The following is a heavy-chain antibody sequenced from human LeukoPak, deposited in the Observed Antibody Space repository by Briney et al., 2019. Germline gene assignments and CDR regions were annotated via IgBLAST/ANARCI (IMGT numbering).Heavy chain of an antibody. D-gene: IGHD1-7*01. CDR2: IKQDGSEK. Sequence: GGSLRLSCAASGFTFSSYAMSWVRQAPGKGLEWVANIKQDGSEKYYVDSVKGRFTISRDNAKNSLYLQMNSLRDEDMAEYYCVREGNYASGFEYWGQGTLVTVSS. V-gene: IGHV3-7*01. CDR1: GFTFSSYA. CDR3: VREGNYASGFEY. J-gene: IGHJ4*02.